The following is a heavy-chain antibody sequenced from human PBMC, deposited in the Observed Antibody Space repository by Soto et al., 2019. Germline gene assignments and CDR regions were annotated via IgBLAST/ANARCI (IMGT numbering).Heavy chain of an antibody. CDR2: INHSGST. CDR3: ARRAPSGYSSSWFRGNAFDI. V-gene: IGHV4-34*01. J-gene: IGHJ3*02. D-gene: IGHD6-13*01. CDR1: GGSFSDFY. Sequence: SETLSLTCAVYGGSFSDFYWSWVRQPPGKGLEWMGEINHSGSTNYNPSLKSRVTISVDTSKNQFSLKVSSVTAADTAVYYCARRAPSGYSSSWFRGNAFDIWGQGTMVTVSS.